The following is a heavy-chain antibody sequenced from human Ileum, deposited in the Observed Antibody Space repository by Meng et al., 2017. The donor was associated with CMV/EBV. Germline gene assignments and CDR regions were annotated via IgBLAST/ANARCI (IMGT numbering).Heavy chain of an antibody. V-gene: IGHV1-18*04. J-gene: IGHJ4*01. CDR2: ISTYNDDR. CDR3: TRDRLGEPTFDY. D-gene: IGHD1-26*01. Sequence: ASVKVSCKTSGYTFTGYGISWVRQAPGQGLEWMGWISTYNDDRNYVQKFQGRVSMITDRSTNTAYIELRSLKSDDTAVYYCTRDRLGEPTFDYWGQGTMVTVSS. CDR1: GYTFTGYG.